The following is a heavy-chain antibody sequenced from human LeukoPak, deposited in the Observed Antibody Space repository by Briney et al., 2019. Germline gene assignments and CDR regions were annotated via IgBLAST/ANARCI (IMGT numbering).Heavy chain of an antibody. CDR2: TYYRSKWYY. CDR3: AHGLSGVGFNY. Sequence: SQTLSLTCAISGDSVSSQSGAWNWIRQSPSRGLEWLGRTYYRSKWYYEYAVSLKSRVTMIPDTSKNQFFLQLSSVTPEDTAVYYCAHGLSGVGFNYWGQGTLVTVSS. D-gene: IGHD3-10*01. J-gene: IGHJ4*02. V-gene: IGHV6-1*01. CDR1: GDSVSSQSGA.